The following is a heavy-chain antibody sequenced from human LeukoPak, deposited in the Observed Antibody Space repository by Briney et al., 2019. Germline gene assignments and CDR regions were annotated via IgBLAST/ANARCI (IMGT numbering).Heavy chain of an antibody. CDR2: IYYSGST. CDR3: ARAHSSGYYYKGNAFDI. D-gene: IGHD3-22*01. J-gene: IGHJ3*02. V-gene: IGHV4-31*03. CDR1: GGSISSGGYY. Sequence: SQTLSLTCTVSGGSISSGGYYWRWIRQHPGKGLEWIGYIYYSGSTYYNPSLKSRVTISVDTSKNQFSLKLSSVTAADTAVYYCARAHSSGYYYKGNAFDIWGQGTMVTVSS.